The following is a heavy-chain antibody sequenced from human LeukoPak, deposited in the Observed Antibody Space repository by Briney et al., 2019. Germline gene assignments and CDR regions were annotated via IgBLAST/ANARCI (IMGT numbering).Heavy chain of an antibody. Sequence: GGSLRPSCAASGFTFSSYAMHWVRQAPGKGLEYVSAISSNGGSTYYANSVNGRFTISRDNSKNTLYLQMGSLRAEDMAVYYCARARRPYYYDSSGYYVLDYWGQGTLVTVSS. V-gene: IGHV3-64*01. D-gene: IGHD3-22*01. J-gene: IGHJ4*02. CDR3: ARARRPYYYDSSGYYVLDY. CDR2: ISSNGGST. CDR1: GFTFSSYA.